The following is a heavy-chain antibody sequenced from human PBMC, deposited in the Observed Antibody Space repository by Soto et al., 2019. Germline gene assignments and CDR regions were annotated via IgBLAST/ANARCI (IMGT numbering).Heavy chain of an antibody. CDR3: ARERPDGARLDP. V-gene: IGHV4-30-4*01. CDR1: GGSLSSGDYY. D-gene: IGHD6-6*01. CDR2: IYYSGST. J-gene: IGHJ5*02. Sequence: PSETLSLTCTVSGGSLSSGDYYWSWIRQPPGKGLEWIGYIYYSGSTYYSPSLKSRVTISVDTSKNQFSLKLSSVTAADTAVYYCARERPDGARLDPWGQGTLVTVSS.